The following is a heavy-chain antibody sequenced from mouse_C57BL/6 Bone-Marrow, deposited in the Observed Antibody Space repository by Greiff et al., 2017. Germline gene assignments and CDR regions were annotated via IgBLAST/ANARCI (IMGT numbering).Heavy chain of an antibody. V-gene: IGHV1-74*01. CDR1: GYTFTSYW. CDR2: IHPSDSDT. Sequence: QVQLQQPGAELVKPGASVKVSCKASGYTFTSYWMHWVKQRPGQGLEWIGRIHPSDSDTNYNQKFKGKATLTVDKSSSTAYMQLSSLTSEGSAVYCCARGRYCGSGPGAMDCWGRGTSVTVSS. J-gene: IGHJ4*01. CDR3: ARGRYCGSGPGAMDC. D-gene: IGHD1-1*01.